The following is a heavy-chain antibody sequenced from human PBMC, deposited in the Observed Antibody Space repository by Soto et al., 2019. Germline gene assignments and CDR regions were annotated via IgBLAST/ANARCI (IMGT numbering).Heavy chain of an antibody. CDR3: ASRDVLRCFHWLSRVGCYYYRGV. CDR1: GGSFSGYY. CDR2: INHRGST. D-gene: IGHD3-9*01. J-gene: IGHJ6*03. V-gene: IGHV4-34*01. Sequence: PSETLSLTCAVYGGSFSGYYWSWIRQPPGKGLEWIGEINHRGSTNYNPPLKSRVTISVDTSKNQFSLKLSSVTAADTAVYYCASRDVLRCFHWLSRVGCYYYRGVLVKETTVAAYS.